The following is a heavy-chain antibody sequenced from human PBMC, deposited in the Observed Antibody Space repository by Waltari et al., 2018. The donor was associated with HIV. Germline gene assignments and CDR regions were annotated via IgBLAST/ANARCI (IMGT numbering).Heavy chain of an antibody. CDR3: ARRAPMAYFDY. V-gene: IGHV4-34*01. CDR2: INHAGIT. Sequence: QVQLNQWGAGLLKPAENRSLTCAGYGGSFSGNYWTWIRQPQGKGLEWIGEINHAGITNYNPSVKSRVTISVDTSMNQFSLKLTSVTAADTALYYCARRAPMAYFDYWGQGSLVTVSS. D-gene: IGHD2-8*01. CDR1: GGSFSGNY. J-gene: IGHJ4*02.